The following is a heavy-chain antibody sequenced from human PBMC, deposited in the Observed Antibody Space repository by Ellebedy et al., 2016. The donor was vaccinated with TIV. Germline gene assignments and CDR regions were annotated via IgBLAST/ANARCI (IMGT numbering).Heavy chain of an antibody. CDR2: IYPSGST. V-gene: IGHV4-30-2*01. Sequence: SETLSLXXTVSGGSITSGGYSWSWIRQPPGKGLEWIGYIYPSGSTNYNPSLKSRVTISIDRSKNQFSLRLSSVTAADTSVYYCARYGFGSGFFDYWGQGTLVTVSS. CDR3: ARYGFGSGFFDY. J-gene: IGHJ4*02. D-gene: IGHD3-10*01. CDR1: GGSITSGGYS.